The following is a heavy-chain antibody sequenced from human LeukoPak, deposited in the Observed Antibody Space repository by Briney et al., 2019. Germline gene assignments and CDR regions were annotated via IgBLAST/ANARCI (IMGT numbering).Heavy chain of an antibody. CDR1: GYTFTSYG. D-gene: IGHD2-15*01. CDR2: ISTYNGDT. Sequence: ASVKVSCKASGYTFTSYGVSWVRQAPGQGLEWMGWISTYNGDTNYAQKLQGRVTMTTDTSTSTAYMERGSLRSDDTAVYYCARDWYCSGGSCYDCFDPWGQGTLVTVSS. V-gene: IGHV1-18*01. J-gene: IGHJ5*02. CDR3: ARDWYCSGGSCYDCFDP.